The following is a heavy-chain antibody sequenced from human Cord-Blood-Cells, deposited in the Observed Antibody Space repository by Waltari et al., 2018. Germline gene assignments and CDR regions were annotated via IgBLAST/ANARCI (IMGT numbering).Heavy chain of an antibody. V-gene: IGHV1-2*04. D-gene: IGHD3-3*01. J-gene: IGHJ3*02. CDR1: GYTFTGYY. Sequence: QVQLVQSGAEVKKPGASVKVSCKASGYTFTGYYMHWVRQAPGQGLEWMGWINPNSGGTNYAQKFQGWVTMTRETSISTAYMELSRLRSDDTAVYYCARGAYIYDFWSGYYAFDIWGQGTMVTVSS. CDR2: INPNSGGT. CDR3: ARGAYIYDFWSGYYAFDI.